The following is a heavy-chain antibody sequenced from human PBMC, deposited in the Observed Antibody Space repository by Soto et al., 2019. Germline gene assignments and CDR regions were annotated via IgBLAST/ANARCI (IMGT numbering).Heavy chain of an antibody. J-gene: IGHJ4*02. D-gene: IGHD5-12*01. CDR1: GGSISSSSYY. Sequence: PSETLSLTCTVSGGSISSSSYYWGWIRQPPGKGLEWIGSIYYSGSTYYNPSLKSRVTLSVDTSKNQFSLKLSSVTAADTAVYYCARQAYSGYDSYYFDYWGQGTLVTVSS. CDR3: ARQAYSGYDSYYFDY. CDR2: IYYSGST. V-gene: IGHV4-39*01.